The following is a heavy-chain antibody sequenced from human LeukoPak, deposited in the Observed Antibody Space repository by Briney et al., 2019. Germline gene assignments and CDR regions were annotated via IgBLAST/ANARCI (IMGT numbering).Heavy chain of an antibody. V-gene: IGHV4-59*08. Sequence: SETLSLTCTVSGGSISSSYCSWIRQPPGKGLEWIGYIYHSESTNYNPSLKSRVTISVDTSKNQFSLKLSSVTAADAAVYYCARQAGGTSGPFDYWGQGTLVTVSS. CDR1: GGSISSSY. CDR3: ARQAGGTSGPFDY. J-gene: IGHJ4*02. D-gene: IGHD4-23*01. CDR2: IYHSEST.